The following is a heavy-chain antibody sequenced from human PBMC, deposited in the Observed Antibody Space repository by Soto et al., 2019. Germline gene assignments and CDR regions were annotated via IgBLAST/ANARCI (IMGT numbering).Heavy chain of an antibody. CDR1: GGTFSSYA. D-gene: IGHD4-17*01. CDR3: ARDLDDDYGDPYYYYGMDV. J-gene: IGHJ6*02. CDR2: IIPIFGTA. V-gene: IGHV1-69*13. Sequence: ASVKVSCKASGGTFSSYAISWVRQAPGQGLEWMGGIIPIFGTANYAQKFQGRVTITADESTSTAYMELSSLRSEDTAVYYCARDLDDDYGDPYYYYGMDVWGQGTTVTVSS.